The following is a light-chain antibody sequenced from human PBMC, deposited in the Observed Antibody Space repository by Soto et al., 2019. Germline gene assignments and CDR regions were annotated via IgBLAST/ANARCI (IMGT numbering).Light chain of an antibody. CDR3: KSYHSGNVV. CDR1: SGSIASNY. Sequence: NFMLTQPHSVSESPGKTVTISCTRSSGSIASNYVQWYQQRPGSAPTPVIYEDNERPSGVPDRFSGSIDSSSHSASLTISGRKTDNEAVYYCKSYHSGNVVFGGGTKLTV. V-gene: IGLV6-57*04. J-gene: IGLJ2*01. CDR2: EDN.